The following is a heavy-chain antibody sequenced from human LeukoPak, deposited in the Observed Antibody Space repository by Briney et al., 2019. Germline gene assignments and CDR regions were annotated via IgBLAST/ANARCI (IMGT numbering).Heavy chain of an antibody. CDR1: GFTFSSDY. J-gene: IGHJ5*02. CDR2: IYSGGST. V-gene: IGHV3-66*02. Sequence: GGSLTLSCAASGFTFSSDYMSWLRHARGKGVEWVSVIYSGGSTYYADSVKGRFTISSDKSKTTVYLQMHRLRFEDTAMYYCARNWFDPWGQGTLVTVSS. CDR3: ARNWFDP.